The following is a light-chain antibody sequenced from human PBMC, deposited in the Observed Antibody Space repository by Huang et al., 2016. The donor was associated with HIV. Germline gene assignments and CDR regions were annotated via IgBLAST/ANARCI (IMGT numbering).Light chain of an antibody. CDR2: GTS. J-gene: IGKJ2*01. CDR1: ESIGSD. CDR3: QQYNKWPYT. Sequence: ELLMTQSQATLSVSPGDRVSISCRAGESIGSDLAWYQQRPGQAPRLLIYGTSTRASGVPARFSGGGSGTDFTLTITSLQSEDFVIYYCQQYNKWPYTFGLGTKLEIK. V-gene: IGKV3-15*01.